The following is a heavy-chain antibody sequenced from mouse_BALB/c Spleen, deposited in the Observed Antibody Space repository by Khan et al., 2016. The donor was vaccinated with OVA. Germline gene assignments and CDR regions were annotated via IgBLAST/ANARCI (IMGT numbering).Heavy chain of an antibody. Sequence: EVELVESGGDLVNPGGSLKLTCAASGFTFSTYGMSWVRQTPDKRLEWVATISTGGSYTYYPDSVKGRFTISRDNATNTLYLQMSSLKSEDTDMFYCTRRAYYYDSEGFAYWGQGTLVTVSA. J-gene: IGHJ3*01. CDR3: TRRAYYYDSEGFAY. D-gene: IGHD1-1*01. CDR2: ISTGGSYT. CDR1: GFTFSTYG. V-gene: IGHV5-6*01.